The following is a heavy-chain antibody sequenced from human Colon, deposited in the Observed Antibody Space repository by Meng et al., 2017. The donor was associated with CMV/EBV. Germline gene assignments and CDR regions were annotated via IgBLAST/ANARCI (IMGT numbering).Heavy chain of an antibody. CDR1: GFTFSSYW. D-gene: IGHD3-3*01. J-gene: IGHJ4*02. V-gene: IGHV3-7*01. CDR2: IKQDGSEK. CDR3: ARIHYDSWSGYYRDY. Sequence: GESLKISCAASGFTFSSYWMSWVRQAPGKGLEWVANIKQDGSEKYYVDSVKGRFTASRDNARNSLYLQMNSLRAEDTAVYYCARIHYDSWSGYYRDYWGQRALVTVS.